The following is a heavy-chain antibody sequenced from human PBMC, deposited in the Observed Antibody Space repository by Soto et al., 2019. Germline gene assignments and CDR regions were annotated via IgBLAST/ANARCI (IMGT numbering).Heavy chain of an antibody. J-gene: IGHJ5*02. Sequence: GASVKVSCKASGYTFTGYYMHWVRQAPGQGLEWMGWINPNSGGTNYAQKFQGWVTMTRDTSISTAYMELSRLRPDDTAVYYCARVSSSSSRNWLDPWGQGTLVTVSS. V-gene: IGHV1-2*04. CDR3: ARVSSSSSRNWLDP. CDR2: INPNSGGT. D-gene: IGHD6-6*01. CDR1: GYTFTGYY.